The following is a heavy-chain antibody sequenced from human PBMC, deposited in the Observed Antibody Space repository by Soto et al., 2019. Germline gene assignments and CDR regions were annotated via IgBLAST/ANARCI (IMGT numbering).Heavy chain of an antibody. Sequence: VGSLRLSCAASVFTIRNYDMHCVRHTTGKCLEWVSGIGDIDDPYYADSVKGRFTISREIAKNSLYLQIDGLRAGDSAVYYCARGPPRVRERTYYYRMDVWGQGTTVTVSS. CDR3: ARGPPRVRERTYYYRMDV. J-gene: IGHJ6*02. CDR2: IGDIDDP. D-gene: IGHD3-22*01. V-gene: IGHV3-13*05. CDR1: VFTIRNYD.